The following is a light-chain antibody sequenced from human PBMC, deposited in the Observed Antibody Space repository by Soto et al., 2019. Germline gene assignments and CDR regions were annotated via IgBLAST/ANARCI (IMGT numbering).Light chain of an antibody. J-gene: IGKJ4*02. V-gene: IGKV1-9*01. Sequence: IQLTQSPSSLSASVGDRVTITCRASQGISSYLAWYQQKPGKAPKLLIYAASTLQSGVQSKFSGSAYATDFTLTSSSLQPEDVATYYGQQLNSYPLTCGGGTKVELK. CDR3: QQLNSYPLT. CDR1: QGISSY. CDR2: AAS.